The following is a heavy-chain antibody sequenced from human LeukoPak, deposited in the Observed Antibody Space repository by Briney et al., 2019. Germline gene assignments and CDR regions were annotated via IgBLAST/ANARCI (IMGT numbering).Heavy chain of an antibody. CDR2: INHSGST. V-gene: IGHV4-34*01. D-gene: IGHD6-19*01. CDR3: ARGPIAVAEPDY. J-gene: IGHJ4*02. CDR1: GGSFRGYY. Sequence: SEALSLTCAVYGGSFRGYYWSWIRQPPGKGLEWIGEINHSGSTNYNPSLKSRVTISVDTSKNQFSLKLSSVTAADTAVYYCARGPIAVAEPDYWGQGTLVSVSS.